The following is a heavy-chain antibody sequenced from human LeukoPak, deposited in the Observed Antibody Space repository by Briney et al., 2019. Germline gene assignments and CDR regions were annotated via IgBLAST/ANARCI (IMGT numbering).Heavy chain of an antibody. CDR1: GGSISSYY. J-gene: IGHJ4*02. V-gene: IGHV4-59*08. D-gene: IGHD5-12*01. CDR2: IYYSGST. CDR3: ARQSGYGSGLEY. Sequence: SETLSLTCTVSGGSISSYYWSWIRQPPGKGLEWIGYIYYSGSTNYNPSLKSRVTISVDTSKNQFSLKLSSVTAADTAVYYCARQSGYGSGLEYWGQGTLVTVSS.